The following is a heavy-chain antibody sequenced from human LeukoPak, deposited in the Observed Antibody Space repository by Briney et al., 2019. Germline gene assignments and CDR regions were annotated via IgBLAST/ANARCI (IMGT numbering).Heavy chain of an antibody. CDR2: IIPILDIA. CDR3: ARMYDSSLDV. Sequence: SVKVSCKASGGTFSNYGFSWVRHAPGQGLQWMGRIIPILDIANYAQKFQGRVTITADKSTSTAFMELSSLRSEDTAVYYCARMYDSSLDVWGQGTTVTVSS. V-gene: IGHV1-69*04. CDR1: GGTFSNYG. D-gene: IGHD3-22*01. J-gene: IGHJ6*02.